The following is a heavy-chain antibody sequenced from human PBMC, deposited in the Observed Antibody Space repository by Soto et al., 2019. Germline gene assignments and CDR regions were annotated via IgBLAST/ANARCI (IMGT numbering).Heavy chain of an antibody. V-gene: IGHV1-69*01. CDR1: GGTLRSYA. CDR2: IIPIFGTA. D-gene: IGHD1-26*01. Sequence: QVQLVQSGAEVKKHGSSVKVSCKASGGTLRSYAISWLLQAPGQGLEWMGGIIPIFGTANYAQKFQGRVTITADESTSTAYMELRSLRSEDTAVYYCARSSGSWVRGWYFDYWGQGTLVTFSS. CDR3: ARSSGSWVRGWYFDY. J-gene: IGHJ4*02.